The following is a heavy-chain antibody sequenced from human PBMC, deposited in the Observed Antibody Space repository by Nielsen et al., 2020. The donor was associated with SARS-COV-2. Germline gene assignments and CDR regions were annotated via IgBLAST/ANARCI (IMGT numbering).Heavy chain of an antibody. J-gene: IGHJ4*02. CDR2: ISWNSGIM. CDR3: ATSAYDNSQFDS. D-gene: IGHD5-12*01. CDR1: GFTFEDYA. Sequence: SLKISCAASGFTFEDYAMHWVRQAPGKGLEWVSGISWNSGIMGYADSVKGRFTISRDNAKNSLYLQMNSLRSEDTALYYCATSAYDNSQFDSWGQGTLVTVSS. V-gene: IGHV3-9*01.